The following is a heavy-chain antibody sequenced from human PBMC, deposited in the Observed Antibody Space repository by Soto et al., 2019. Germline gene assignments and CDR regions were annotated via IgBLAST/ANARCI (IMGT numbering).Heavy chain of an antibody. V-gene: IGHV3-74*01. CDR2: INSGGSST. Sequence: EVQLVESGGGLVQPGGSLRLSCEASGFTFSPFWMHWVRQAPGKVLVWVSRINSGGSSTNYAYSVKGRVTISRDNDKHRLYLQMNSLRDEDTAVYYCARDFEYWGQGNLVTVSS. CDR3: ARDFEY. J-gene: IGHJ4*02. CDR1: GFTFSPFW.